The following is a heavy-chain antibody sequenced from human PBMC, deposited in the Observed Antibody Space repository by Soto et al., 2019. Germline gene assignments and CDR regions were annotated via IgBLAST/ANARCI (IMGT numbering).Heavy chain of an antibody. CDR1: GFTFSTSA. V-gene: IGHV3-23*01. CDR3: AKVCGEDGYCSRTSCLYYFHH. J-gene: IGHJ4*02. Sequence: PGGSLRLSCEASGFTFSTSAMSWVRQAPGKGLEWVSTISDSGSTYYADSVKGRFTISRDNSKNTLYLQMNSLRAEDTAVFYCAKVCGEDGYCSRTSCLYYFHHWGQGTLVTVSS. CDR2: ISDSGST. D-gene: IGHD2-2*03.